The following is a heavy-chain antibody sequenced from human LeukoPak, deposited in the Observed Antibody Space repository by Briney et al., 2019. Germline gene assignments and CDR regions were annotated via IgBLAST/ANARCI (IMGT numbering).Heavy chain of an antibody. V-gene: IGHV3-21*01. J-gene: IGHJ6*02. CDR1: GFTFSSYS. CDR2: INFSSSYI. CDR3: ARESARGIYGLDV. D-gene: IGHD3-16*01. Sequence: GGSLRLSCAASGFTFSSYSMNWVRQAPGKGPEWVSCINFSSSYIYYADSVKGRFTVSRDNAKNSLYLQMNSLGAEDTAVYYCARESARGIYGLDVWGQGTTVTVSS.